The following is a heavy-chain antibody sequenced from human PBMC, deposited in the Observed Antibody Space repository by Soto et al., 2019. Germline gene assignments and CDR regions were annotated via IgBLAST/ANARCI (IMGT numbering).Heavy chain of an antibody. CDR3: ARRYDPYYFDY. CDR1: GFSLSTSGVG. D-gene: IGHD1-1*01. Sequence: QITLKESGPTLVKPTQTLTLTCTFSGFSLSTSGVGVGWIRQPPGKALEWLALIYWNDDKRYSPSLKSRLTITKAPSKNQVVLTMTNMDPVDTATYYCARRYDPYYFDYWGQGTLVTVSS. J-gene: IGHJ4*02. V-gene: IGHV2-5*01. CDR2: IYWNDDK.